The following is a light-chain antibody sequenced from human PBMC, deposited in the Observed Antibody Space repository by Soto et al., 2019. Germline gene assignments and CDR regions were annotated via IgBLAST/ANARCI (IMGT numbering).Light chain of an antibody. Sequence: DIVMTQSPDSLAVSLGERATINCKSSQSVLYNSDNKDYLAWYQQKPGQPPKLLIYWASTRDSGVPDRFSGSGSGADFNLTISSLQAEDVAVYYCQQYYTTLSFGGGTKVEIK. CDR3: QQYYTTLS. CDR1: QSVLYNSDNKDY. V-gene: IGKV4-1*01. J-gene: IGKJ4*01. CDR2: WAS.